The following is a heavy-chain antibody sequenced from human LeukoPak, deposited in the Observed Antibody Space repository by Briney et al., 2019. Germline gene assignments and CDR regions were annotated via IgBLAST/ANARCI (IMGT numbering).Heavy chain of an antibody. CDR2: ISSSSSYI. J-gene: IGHJ4*02. V-gene: IGHV3-21*01. D-gene: IGHD6-19*01. CDR3: ARARGIAVAGTYALGFDY. Sequence: GGSLRLSCAASGFTFSSYSMNWVRQAPGKGLEWVSSISSSSSYIYYADSVKGRFTISRDNAKNSLYLQMNSLRAGDTAVYYCARARGIAVAGTYALGFDYWGQGTLVTVSS. CDR1: GFTFSSYS.